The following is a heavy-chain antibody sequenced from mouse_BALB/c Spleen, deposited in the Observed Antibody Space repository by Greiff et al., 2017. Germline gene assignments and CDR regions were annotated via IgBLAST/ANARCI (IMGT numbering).Heavy chain of an antibody. D-gene: IGHD2-4*01. J-gene: IGHJ3*01. CDR1: GFTFSSYG. Sequence: EVQRVESGGDLVKPGGSLKLSCAASGFTFSSYGMSWVRQTPDKRLEWVATISSGGSYTYYPDSVKGRFTISRDNAKNTLYLQMSSLKSEDTAMYYCARLMITTGAWFAYWGQGTLVTVSA. CDR3: ARLMITTGAWFAY. CDR2: ISSGGSYT. V-gene: IGHV5-6*01.